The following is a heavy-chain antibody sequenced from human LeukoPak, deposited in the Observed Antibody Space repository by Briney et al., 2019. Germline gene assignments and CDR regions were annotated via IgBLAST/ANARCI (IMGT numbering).Heavy chain of an antibody. CDR1: GGSISSYY. CDR3: ARQWLEGYLDY. CDR2: IYYSGST. J-gene: IGHJ4*02. V-gene: IGHV4-59*08. D-gene: IGHD6-19*01. Sequence: SETLSLTCTVSGGSISSYYGSWIRQPPGKGLEWIGYIYYSGSTNYNPSLKSRVTISVDTSKNQFSLKLSSVTAADTAVYYCARQWLEGYLDYWGQGTLVTVSS.